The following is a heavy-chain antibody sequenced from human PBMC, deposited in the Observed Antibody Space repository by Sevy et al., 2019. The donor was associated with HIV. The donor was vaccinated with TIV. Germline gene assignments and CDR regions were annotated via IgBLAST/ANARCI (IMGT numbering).Heavy chain of an antibody. J-gene: IGHJ4*02. CDR1: GFDFSIYS. D-gene: IGHD2-8*01. CDR3: AREGCTKPHDY. CDR2: LSFGCGKI. V-gene: IGHV3-23*01. Sequence: GGSLRLSCAASGFDFSIYSMSWVRQAPGKGLEWVSTLSFGCGKINYADSVKGRFTISRDNSKSSVYLQMNSMRVEDTDVYYCAREGCTKPHDYWGQGTLVTVSS.